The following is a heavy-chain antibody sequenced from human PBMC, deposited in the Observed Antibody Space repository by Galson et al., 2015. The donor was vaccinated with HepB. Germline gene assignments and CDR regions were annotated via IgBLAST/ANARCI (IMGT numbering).Heavy chain of an antibody. CDR2: LSWNGDKI. CDR3: ARDGMEGFYSGGVHYIRNWFDP. CDR1: GFKFDDYA. V-gene: IGHV3-9*01. D-gene: IGHD2-8*02. Sequence: SLRLSCAASGFKFDDYAMHWVRQVPTKGLEWVSGLSWNGDKIGYADSVEGRFTVSRDNDNNSLHLEMNSLRNEDTGVYYCARDGMEGFYSGGVHYIRNWFDPWGQGTLVTVSS. J-gene: IGHJ5*02.